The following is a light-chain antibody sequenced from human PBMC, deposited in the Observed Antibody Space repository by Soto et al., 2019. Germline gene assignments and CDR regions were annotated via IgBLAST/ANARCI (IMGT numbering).Light chain of an antibody. V-gene: IGKV3-15*01. CDR3: QKYKNWPRT. Sequence: ETVMTQSAATLSVSPGERATLSCRASQSVSSNLAWYQQKPGQAPRLLIYGASTRVTGIPARFSGSGSGTEFTLTISSLQPEDFAVYYCQKYKNWPRTFGQGTKVEIK. CDR2: GAS. CDR1: QSVSSN. J-gene: IGKJ1*01.